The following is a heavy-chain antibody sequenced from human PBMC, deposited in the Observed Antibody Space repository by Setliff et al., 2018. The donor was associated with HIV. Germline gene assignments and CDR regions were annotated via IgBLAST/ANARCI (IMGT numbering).Heavy chain of an antibody. CDR3: ARGPLDSSGYRSDAFDI. D-gene: IGHD3-22*01. CDR2: IYHGGTT. CDR1: GYSISSGYY. J-gene: IGHJ3*02. Sequence: TSETLSLTCAVSGYSISSGYYWAWIRQPPGKGLEWIGSIYHGGTTYYNPSLKSRSTISEDTSKNQFSLKLSSVTAADTAVYYCARGPLDSSGYRSDAFDIWGQGTMVTVSS. V-gene: IGHV4-38-2*01.